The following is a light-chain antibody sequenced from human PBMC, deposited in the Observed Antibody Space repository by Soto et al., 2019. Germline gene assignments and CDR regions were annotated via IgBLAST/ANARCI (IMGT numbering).Light chain of an antibody. CDR3: SAWDASLNGAV. CDR2: GDD. Sequence: QSVLTQPPSASGTPGQKITISCSGSSSNIGSIPVHWYQQLPGAAPKLLIYGDDQRHSGVPDRFSGSKSGSSASLAISGLQSEDEAEYFCSAWDASLNGAVFGTGTKVTVL. V-gene: IGLV1-44*01. J-gene: IGLJ1*01. CDR1: SSNIGSIP.